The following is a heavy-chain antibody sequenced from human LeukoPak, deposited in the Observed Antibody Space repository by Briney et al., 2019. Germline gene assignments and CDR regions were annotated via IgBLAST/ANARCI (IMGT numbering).Heavy chain of an antibody. CDR3: ARVSMVYAASYYYYMDV. J-gene: IGHJ6*03. Sequence: GGSLRLSCAASGFTFSSYAMHWVRQAPGKGLEWVAVISYDGSNKYYADSVKGRFTISRDNSKNTLYLQMNSLRAEDTAVYYCARVSMVYAASYYYYMDVWGKGTTVTVSS. CDR2: ISYDGSNK. CDR1: GFTFSSYA. V-gene: IGHV3-30*04. D-gene: IGHD2-8*01.